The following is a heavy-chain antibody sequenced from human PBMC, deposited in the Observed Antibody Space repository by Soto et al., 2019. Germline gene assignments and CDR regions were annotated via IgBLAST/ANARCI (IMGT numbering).Heavy chain of an antibody. D-gene: IGHD7-27*01. CDR3: ARVKAGEGYYYYYGMDV. J-gene: IGHJ6*02. Sequence: GASVKVSCKASGYTFTSYGISWVRQAPGQGLEWMGWTSAYNGNTNYAQKLQGRVTMTTDTSTSTAYMELRSLRSDDTAVYYCARVKAGEGYYYYYGMDVWGQGTTVTVSS. CDR2: TSAYNGNT. V-gene: IGHV1-18*04. CDR1: GYTFTSYG.